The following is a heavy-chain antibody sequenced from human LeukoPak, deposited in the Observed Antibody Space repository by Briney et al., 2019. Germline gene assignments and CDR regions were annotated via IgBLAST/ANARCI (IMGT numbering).Heavy chain of an antibody. CDR1: GFTFSSYL. Sequence: GGFLRLSCAASGFTFSSYLMSWVRQAPGKGLEWVANIKQDGSEKYYVDSVKGRFTISRDNAKNSLYLQMNSLRAEDTAVYYCARERYCSGGSCSGYWGQGTLVTVSS. CDR3: ARERYCSGGSCSGY. CDR2: IKQDGSEK. J-gene: IGHJ4*02. V-gene: IGHV3-7*01. D-gene: IGHD2-15*01.